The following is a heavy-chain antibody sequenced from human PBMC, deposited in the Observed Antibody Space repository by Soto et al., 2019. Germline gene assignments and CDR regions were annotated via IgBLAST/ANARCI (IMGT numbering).Heavy chain of an antibody. D-gene: IGHD4-4*01. Sequence: GALRLSCAASGFTFSGYAMSWVRQAPGKGLEWVSAISGSGGSTYYADSVKGRFTISRDNSKNTLYLQMNSLRAEDTAVYYCAKDLATTVDFDYWGQGTLVTVSS. J-gene: IGHJ4*02. CDR1: GFTFSGYA. CDR3: AKDLATTVDFDY. CDR2: ISGSGGST. V-gene: IGHV3-23*01.